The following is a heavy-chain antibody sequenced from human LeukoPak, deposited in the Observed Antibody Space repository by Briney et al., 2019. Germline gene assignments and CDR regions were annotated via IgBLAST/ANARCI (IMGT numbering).Heavy chain of an antibody. D-gene: IGHD1-26*01. J-gene: IGHJ6*02. CDR3: TTDRWELLETYYYYGMDV. Sequence: PGGSLRLSCAASGFTFSNTWMNWVRQAPGKGLEWVGRIKSKTDGGTTDYAAPVKGRFTISRDDSKNTLYLQMNSLRIEDTAVYYCTTDRWELLETYYYYGMDVWGQGTTVTVSS. CDR2: IKSKTDGGTT. V-gene: IGHV3-15*07. CDR1: GFTFSNTW.